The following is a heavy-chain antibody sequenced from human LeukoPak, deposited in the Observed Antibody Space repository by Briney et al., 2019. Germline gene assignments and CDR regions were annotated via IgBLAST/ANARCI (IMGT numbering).Heavy chain of an antibody. V-gene: IGHV3-23*01. CDR1: GFTFNNYA. D-gene: IGHD2-15*01. CDR2: IIGSGGST. J-gene: IGHJ5*02. Sequence: GGSLRLSCAASGFTFNNYAMTWVRQAPGKGLEWVSTIIGSGGSTDYADSVKGRFTISRDNSKDTLFLQMDSLRVEDTAAYYCATFCSGGDCYSFAPWGQGTLVTVSS. CDR3: ATFCSGGDCYSFAP.